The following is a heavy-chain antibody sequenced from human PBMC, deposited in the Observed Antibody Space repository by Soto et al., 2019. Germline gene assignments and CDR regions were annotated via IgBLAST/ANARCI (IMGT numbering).Heavy chain of an antibody. V-gene: IGHV3-30-3*01. CDR1: GFTFISYA. D-gene: IGHD3-10*01. J-gene: IGHJ6*02. CDR2: ISFDGSTE. CDR3: ARSRHGSGSYTHFYYGLDV. Sequence: PGESLKISCAASGFTFISYAMHWVRQAPCKGLEWVAVISFDGSTEYYADSVKGRFTISRDNSKNTVYLQMNSLRSEDTAVYYCARSRHGSGSYTHFYYGLDVWGQGTTVTVSS.